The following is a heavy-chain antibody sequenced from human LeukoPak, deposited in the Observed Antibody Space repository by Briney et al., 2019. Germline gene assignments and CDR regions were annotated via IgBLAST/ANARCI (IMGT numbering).Heavy chain of an antibody. D-gene: IGHD6-19*01. CDR1: GGSISSYH. J-gene: IGHJ4*02. CDR3: ARETVAGTQFDY. V-gene: IGHV4-4*07. CDR2: MFYSGNT. Sequence: SSETLSLTCTVSGGSISSYHWSWIRQPAGKGLEWIGRMFYSGNTDYNPSLKSRLTMSIDTSKNQFSLKLSSVTAADTAVYYCARETVAGTQFDYWGQGTLVTVSS.